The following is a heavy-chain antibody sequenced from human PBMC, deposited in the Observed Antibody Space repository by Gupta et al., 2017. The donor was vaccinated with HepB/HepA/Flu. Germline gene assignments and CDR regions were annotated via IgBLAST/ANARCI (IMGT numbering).Heavy chain of an antibody. CDR3: ARESWWFGESMVHYYGMDV. J-gene: IGHJ6*02. D-gene: IGHD3-10*01. Sequence: EVQLVESGGGLVQSGGSLRLSCAASGFTVSSNYMSWVRQAPGKGLEWVSVIYSGGSTYDADSVKGRFTISRDNSKNTLYLQMNSLRAEDTAVYYCARESWWFGESMVHYYGMDVWGQGTTVTVSS. CDR2: IYSGGST. CDR1: GFTVSSNY. V-gene: IGHV3-66*01.